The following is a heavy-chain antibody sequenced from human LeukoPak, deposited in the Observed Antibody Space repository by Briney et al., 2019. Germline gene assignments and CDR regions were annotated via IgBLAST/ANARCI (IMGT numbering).Heavy chain of an antibody. CDR3: AGESSFVAVTGRGGWFDP. V-gene: IGHV4-59*01. D-gene: IGHD6-19*01. Sequence: PSETLSLTCTVSGGSISSYYWTWIRQPPGKGLEGIGYVYYSGNTNYNASLKSRVTISVDTSKNQFSLTLSSVTAADTAVYYCAGESSFVAVTGRGGWFDPWGRGTLVTVSS. J-gene: IGHJ5*02. CDR2: VYYSGNT. CDR1: GGSISSYY.